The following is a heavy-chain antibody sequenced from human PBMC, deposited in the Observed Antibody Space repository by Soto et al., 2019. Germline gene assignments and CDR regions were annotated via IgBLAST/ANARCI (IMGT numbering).Heavy chain of an antibody. J-gene: IGHJ6*03. Sequence: QVQLQQWGAGLLKPSETLSLTCAVYGGSFSGYYWSWIRQPPGKGLEWIGEINHSGSTNYNPSLKSRVTISVDTSKNQFSMKLSSVTAADTAVYYGARVLRRVYYYYYYMDVWGKGTTVTVSS. CDR1: GGSFSGYY. D-gene: IGHD2-15*01. CDR2: INHSGST. V-gene: IGHV4-34*01. CDR3: ARVLRRVYYYYYYMDV.